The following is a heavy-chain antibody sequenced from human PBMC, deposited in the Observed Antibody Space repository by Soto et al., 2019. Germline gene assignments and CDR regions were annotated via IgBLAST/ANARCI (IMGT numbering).Heavy chain of an antibody. V-gene: IGHV1-69*01. CDR2: IIPMFGKP. D-gene: IGHD1-26*01. J-gene: IGHJ6*02. CDR3: ASLNNWSSGDGRIDV. Sequence: QVQLVQSGAEVKEPGSSVKVSCKASGGSFNTYTISWVRQAPGQGLEWMGGIIPMFGKPTYAQTFQGRVTIAADEHTSTVYMELSSLRSEDTALYYCASLNNWSSGDGRIDVWGRGTAVTVSS. CDR1: GGSFNTYT.